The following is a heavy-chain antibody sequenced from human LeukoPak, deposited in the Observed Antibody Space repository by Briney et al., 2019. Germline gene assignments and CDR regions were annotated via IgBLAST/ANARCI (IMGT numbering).Heavy chain of an antibody. V-gene: IGHV3-66*02. Sequence: PGGSLRLSCAASGFTVSSNYMSWVRQAPGKGLEWVSVIYSGGSTYYADSVKGRFTISRDNSKNTLYLQMNSLRAEDTAVYYCARDWGCSSTSCGVWFDPWGQGTLVTVSS. D-gene: IGHD2-2*01. CDR3: ARDWGCSSTSCGVWFDP. J-gene: IGHJ5*02. CDR1: GFTVSSNY. CDR2: IYSGGST.